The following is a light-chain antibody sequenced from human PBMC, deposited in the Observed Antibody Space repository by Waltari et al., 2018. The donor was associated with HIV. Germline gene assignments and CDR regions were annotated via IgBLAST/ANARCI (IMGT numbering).Light chain of an antibody. CDR2: WAS. CDR3: HQYYSTPPWT. J-gene: IGKJ1*01. V-gene: IGKV4-1*01. CDR1: QSVLYSSNDKNY. Sequence: DIVMTQSPDSLAVSLGERATINCKSSQSVLYSSNDKNYLPCYQQKPGQPPKMFVYWASTRESGVPDGFSGNRSGTDFILTISSLQAEDVAVCYCHQYYSTPPWTLGPGTKVEV.